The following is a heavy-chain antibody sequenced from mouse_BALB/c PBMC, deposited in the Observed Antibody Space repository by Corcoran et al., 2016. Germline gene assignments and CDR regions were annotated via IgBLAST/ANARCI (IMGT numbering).Heavy chain of an antibody. D-gene: IGHD1-1*01. Sequence: QVQLQQSGAELMKPGASVKISCKATGYTFSSYWIEWVKQRPGHGLEWIGEILPGSGSTNYNEKFKGKATFTADTSSNTAYMQLSSLTSEDSAVNYCARNYGSSYDWYFEVWGSGTTVTVSS. CDR2: ILPGSGST. CDR3: ARNYGSSYDWYFEV. CDR1: GYTFSSYW. J-gene: IGHJ1*01. V-gene: IGHV1-9*01.